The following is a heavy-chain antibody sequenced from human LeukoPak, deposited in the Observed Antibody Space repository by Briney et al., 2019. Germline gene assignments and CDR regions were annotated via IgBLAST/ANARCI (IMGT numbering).Heavy chain of an antibody. CDR1: GYIVSANN. V-gene: IGHV3-53*01. CDR2: IYTGGST. Sequence: RGGSLRLSCAASGYIVSANNMWGGRPAPGKGLGWVLVIYTGGSTYYADSVKGRFTISRDNSKKTVYLQMTSLRAEDTAVYYCAKEGDCSTTSGLTGGLDVWGKGTTVTVSS. D-gene: IGHD2-2*01. CDR3: AKEGDCSTTSGLTGGLDV. J-gene: IGHJ6*04.